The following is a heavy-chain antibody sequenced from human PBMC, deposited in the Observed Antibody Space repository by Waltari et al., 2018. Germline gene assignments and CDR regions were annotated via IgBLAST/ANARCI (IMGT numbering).Heavy chain of an antibody. Sequence: EVQVVQSGAEVKKPGATVKISCKVSGDTFTDYYVHWVQQAPGKGLEWMGLVDAEDGETIYAEKFQGRVTIIADMSTDTAYMELSGLRYEDTAVYYCAAEGGGGRGNWFDPWGQGTLVTVSS. CDR3: AAEGGGGRGNWFDP. CDR2: VDAEDGET. J-gene: IGHJ5*02. V-gene: IGHV1-69-2*01. CDR1: GDTFTDYY. D-gene: IGHD2-15*01.